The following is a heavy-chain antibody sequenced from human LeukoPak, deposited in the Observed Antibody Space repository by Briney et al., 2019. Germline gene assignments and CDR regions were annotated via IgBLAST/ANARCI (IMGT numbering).Heavy chain of an antibody. J-gene: IGHJ4*02. Sequence: GSLRLSCAASGFTFSSYGMHWVRQAPGKGLEWVAVISYDGSNKYYADSVKGRFTISRDNSKNTLYLQMNSLRAEDTAVYYCAKTGSSSWGYFDYWGQGTLVTVSS. CDR3: AKTGSSSWGYFDY. D-gene: IGHD6-13*01. CDR2: ISYDGSNK. V-gene: IGHV3-30*18. CDR1: GFTFSSYG.